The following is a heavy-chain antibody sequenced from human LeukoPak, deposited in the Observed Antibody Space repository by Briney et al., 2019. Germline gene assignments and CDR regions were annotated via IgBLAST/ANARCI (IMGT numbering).Heavy chain of an antibody. Sequence: ASVKVSCKASGGTFSSYAISWVRQAPGQGLEWMGRIIPILGIANYAQKFQGRVTITADKSTSTAYMELGSLRSEDTAVYYCARPFYDILTGYYAEYFQHWGQGTLVTVSS. D-gene: IGHD3-9*01. J-gene: IGHJ1*01. V-gene: IGHV1-69*04. CDR3: ARPFYDILTGYYAEYFQH. CDR2: IIPILGIA. CDR1: GGTFSSYA.